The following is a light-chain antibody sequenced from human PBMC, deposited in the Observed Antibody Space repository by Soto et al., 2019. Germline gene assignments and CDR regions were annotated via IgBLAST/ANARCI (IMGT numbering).Light chain of an antibody. J-gene: IGLJ2*01. Sequence: QAVVTQEPSLTLSPGGTVTLTCGSSAGTVTSGHYPYWYQQKPGQAPRTLIYDTSNKHSWTPARFSGSLLGGKAALTLSGAQPEDEADYYCSLSDSGAVVFGGGTKLTVL. CDR1: AGTVTSGHY. CDR2: DTS. V-gene: IGLV7-46*01. CDR3: SLSDSGAVV.